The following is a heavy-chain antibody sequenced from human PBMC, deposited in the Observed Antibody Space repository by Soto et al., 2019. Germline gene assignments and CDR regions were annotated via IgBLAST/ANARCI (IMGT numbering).Heavy chain of an antibody. CDR3: AKDIGITIFGRNWFDP. CDR1: GFTFDDYA. V-gene: IGHV3-9*01. D-gene: IGHD3-3*01. J-gene: IGHJ5*02. CDR2: ISWNSGSI. Sequence: PGGSLRLSCAASGFTFDDYAMHWVRQAPGKGLEWVSGISWNSGSIGYADSVKGRFTISRDNAKNSLYLQMNSLRAEDTALYYCAKDIGITIFGRNWFDPWGQGTLVTVSS.